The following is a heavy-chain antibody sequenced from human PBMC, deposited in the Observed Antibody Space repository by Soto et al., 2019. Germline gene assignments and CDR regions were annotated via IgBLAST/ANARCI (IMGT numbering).Heavy chain of an antibody. Sequence: QVQLVESGGGVVQPGRSLRRSCAASGFTFSTYGIHWVRQAPGRGLEWVAIIWYDGTNEYYADSVKGRFTISRDNSKNTLYLQMNSLRAEDTGIYYCARSIAVAANYYYGMDVWGQGTTVTVSS. J-gene: IGHJ6*02. V-gene: IGHV3-33*01. D-gene: IGHD6-19*01. CDR1: GFTFSTYG. CDR2: IWYDGTNE. CDR3: ARSIAVAANYYYGMDV.